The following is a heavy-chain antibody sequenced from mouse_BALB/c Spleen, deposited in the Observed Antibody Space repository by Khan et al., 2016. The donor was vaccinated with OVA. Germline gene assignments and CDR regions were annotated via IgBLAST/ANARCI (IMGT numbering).Heavy chain of an antibody. Sequence: QMQLEESGPGLVAPSQSLSITCTVYGYSLTRYGVHWVRQPPGKGLEWLGLIWAGGSTNYNWALMSRLSISIYKSKSLVFLIMTSLQTDDTALYYCARSKYLARYWGQGTTLTVSS. J-gene: IGHJ2*01. D-gene: IGHD3-3*01. CDR2: IWAGGST. V-gene: IGHV2-9*02. CDR1: GYSLTRYG. CDR3: ARSKYLARY.